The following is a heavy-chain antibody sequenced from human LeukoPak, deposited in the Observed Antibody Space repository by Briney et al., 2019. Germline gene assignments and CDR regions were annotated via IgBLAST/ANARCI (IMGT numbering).Heavy chain of an antibody. CDR2: IYYSGST. Sequence: SETLSLTCTVSGGSISSYYWSWIRQPPGKGLEWIGYIYYSGSTYYNPSLKSRVTISVDTSKNQFSLKLSSVTAADTAVYYCARHTAPYDSSGYYYSGKLGFDYWGQGTLVTVSS. D-gene: IGHD3-22*01. CDR3: ARHTAPYDSSGYYYSGKLGFDY. CDR1: GGSISSYY. J-gene: IGHJ4*02. V-gene: IGHV4-59*08.